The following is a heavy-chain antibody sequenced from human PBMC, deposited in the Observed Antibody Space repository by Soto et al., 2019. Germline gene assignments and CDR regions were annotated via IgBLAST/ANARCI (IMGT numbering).Heavy chain of an antibody. CDR1: GYTFTSYG. CDR3: ARVSVVGELRIWYDYYGMDV. CDR2: ISAYNGNT. D-gene: IGHD3-10*01. J-gene: IGHJ6*02. V-gene: IGHV1-18*01. Sequence: QVQLVQSGAEVKKPGASVKVSCKASGYTFTSYGISWVRQAPGQGLEWMGWISAYNGNTNYAQKLQGRVTMTTDTSTSTAYMELRSLRSDDTAVYYCARVSVVGELRIWYDYYGMDVWGQGTTVTVSS.